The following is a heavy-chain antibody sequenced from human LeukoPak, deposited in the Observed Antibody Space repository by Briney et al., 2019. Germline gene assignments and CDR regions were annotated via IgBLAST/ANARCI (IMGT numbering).Heavy chain of an antibody. D-gene: IGHD4-17*01. V-gene: IGHV4-59*08. J-gene: IGHJ4*02. Sequence: PSETLSLTCTVSGGSISSYYWSWIRQPPGKGLEWIGYIYYSGSTNYNPSLKSRVTISVDTSKNQISLKLSSVTAADTAVYYCARSRGEVPDDYWGQGTLVTVSS. CDR2: IYYSGST. CDR1: GGSISSYY. CDR3: ARSRGEVPDDY.